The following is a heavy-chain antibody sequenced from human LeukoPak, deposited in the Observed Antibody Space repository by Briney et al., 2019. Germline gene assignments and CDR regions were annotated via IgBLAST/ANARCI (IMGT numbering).Heavy chain of an antibody. V-gene: IGHV4-30-4*01. CDR1: GGSISSGDYY. CDR2: IYYSGST. CDR3: SRQALVSASSYPDY. D-gene: IGHD2-21*01. Sequence: SQTLSLTCTVSGGSISSGDYYWSWIRQPPGKGLEWIGYIYYSGSTYYNPSLKSRVTISVDTSKTQFSVTLSSVTAADTAVYFCSRQALVSASSYPDYWGQGILVTVSS. J-gene: IGHJ4*02.